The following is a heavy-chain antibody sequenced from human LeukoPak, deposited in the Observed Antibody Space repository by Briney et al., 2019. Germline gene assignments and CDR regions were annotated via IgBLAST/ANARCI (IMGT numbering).Heavy chain of an antibody. Sequence: PSETLSLTCSVSGGSISSSSYYWGWIRQSPGKGLEWIGSIYYSGSTKYNPSLKSRVTIAVDTAKNQFSLKLNSVTAADTAVYYCASQDFVVVPAAANCFDPWGQGTLVTVSS. J-gene: IGHJ5*02. D-gene: IGHD2-2*01. CDR2: IYYSGST. V-gene: IGHV4-39*01. CDR3: ASQDFVVVPAAANCFDP. CDR1: GGSISSSSYY.